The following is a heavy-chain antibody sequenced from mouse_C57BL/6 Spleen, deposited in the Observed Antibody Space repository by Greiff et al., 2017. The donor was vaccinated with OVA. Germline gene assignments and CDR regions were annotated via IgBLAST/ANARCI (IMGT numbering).Heavy chain of an antibody. D-gene: IGHD4-1*01. V-gene: IGHV1-69*01. Sequence: QVQLQQPGAELVMPGASVKLSCKASGYTFTSYWMHWVKQRPGQGLEWIGEIDPSDSYTNYNQKFKGKSTLTVDKSSSTAYMQLSSLTSEDSAVYYCGSGTGYFDVWGTGTTGTVSS. CDR3: GSGTGYFDV. CDR1: GYTFTSYW. CDR2: IDPSDSYT. J-gene: IGHJ1*03.